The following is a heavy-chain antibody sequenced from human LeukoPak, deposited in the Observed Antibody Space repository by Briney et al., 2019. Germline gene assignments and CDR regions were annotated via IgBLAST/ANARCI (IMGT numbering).Heavy chain of an antibody. V-gene: IGHV4-34*01. D-gene: IGHD1-26*01. Sequence: SETLSLTCAVYGGSFSGYYWSWIRQPPGKGLEWIGEINHSGSTNYNPSLESRVTISVDTSKNQFSLKLSSVTAADTAVYYCATYSGSYSVWGQGTLVTVSS. CDR3: ATYSGSYSV. CDR1: GGSFSGYY. CDR2: INHSGST. J-gene: IGHJ4*02.